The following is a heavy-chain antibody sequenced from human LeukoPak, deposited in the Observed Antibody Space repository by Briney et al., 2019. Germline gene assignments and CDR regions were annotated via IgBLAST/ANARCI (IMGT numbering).Heavy chain of an antibody. CDR3: ARVGCSGGSCYSNWFDP. CDR2: IIPIFGTA. D-gene: IGHD2-15*01. CDR1: GGTFSSYA. Sequence: SVKVSCKASGGTFSSYAISWVRQAPGQGLEWMGGIIPIFGTANYAQKFQGRVTITADESTSTAYMVLSSLRSEDTAVYYCARVGCSGGSCYSNWFDPWGQGTLVTVSS. J-gene: IGHJ5*02. V-gene: IGHV1-69*01.